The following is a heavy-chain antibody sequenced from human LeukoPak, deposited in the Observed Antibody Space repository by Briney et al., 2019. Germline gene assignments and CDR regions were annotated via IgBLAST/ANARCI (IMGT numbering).Heavy chain of an antibody. Sequence: PSETLSLTCSVSGDAITSGHYWAWIRQPPGKGLEWIGSIFYSSVAYISSSLSSRVTMSVTTSTNQFSLNVTSVTAADTAVYFCARVNYAGLTAYYAYDFWGQGMLVTVSS. D-gene: IGHD3-9*01. J-gene: IGHJ4*01. CDR1: GDAITSGHY. CDR2: IFYSSVA. CDR3: ARVNYAGLTAYYAYDF. V-gene: IGHV4-38-2*02.